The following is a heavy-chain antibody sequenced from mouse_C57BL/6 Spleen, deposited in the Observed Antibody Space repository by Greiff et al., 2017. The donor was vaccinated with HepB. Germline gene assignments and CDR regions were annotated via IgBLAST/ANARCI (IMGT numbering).Heavy chain of an antibody. V-gene: IGHV1-61*01. D-gene: IGHD2-4*01. CDR2: IYPSDSET. CDR3: ARRDDYDGWYFDV. Sequence: QVQLQQPGAELVRPGSSVKLSCKASGYTFTSYWKDWVKQRPGQGLEWIGNIYPSDSETHYNQKFKDKATLTVDKSSSTAYMQLSSLTSEDSAVYYCARRDDYDGWYFDVWGTGTTVTVSS. CDR1: GYTFTSYW. J-gene: IGHJ1*03.